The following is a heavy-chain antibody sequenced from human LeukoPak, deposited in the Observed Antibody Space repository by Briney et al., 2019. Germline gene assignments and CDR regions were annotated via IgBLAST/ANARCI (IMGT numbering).Heavy chain of an antibody. D-gene: IGHD3-16*02. CDR2: IYYSGST. V-gene: IGHV4-59*01. CDR3: AREAIYDYVWGSYHYFDY. Sequence: SETLSLTCTVSGGSISSYYWSWIRQPPGKGLEWIGYIYYSGSTNYNPSLKSRVTISVDTSKNQFSLKLSSVTAADTAVYYCAREAIYDYVWGSYHYFDYWGQGTLVTVSS. CDR1: GGSISSYY. J-gene: IGHJ4*02.